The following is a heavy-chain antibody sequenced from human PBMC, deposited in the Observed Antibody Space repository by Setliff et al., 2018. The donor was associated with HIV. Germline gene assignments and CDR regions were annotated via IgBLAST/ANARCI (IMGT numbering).Heavy chain of an antibody. D-gene: IGHD3-10*01. J-gene: IGHJ4*02. CDR3: ARQGGYNSPLMV. V-gene: IGHV4-59*08. CDR2: VFDSGTT. Sequence: PSETLSLTCTVSGGSITSYYWNWIRQSPGKGLEWIGYVFDSGTTKYNPSVTSRVTISVDASENQFFLQLISVTAADTAVYYCARQGGYNSPLMVWGQGKLVTVSS. CDR1: GGSITSYY.